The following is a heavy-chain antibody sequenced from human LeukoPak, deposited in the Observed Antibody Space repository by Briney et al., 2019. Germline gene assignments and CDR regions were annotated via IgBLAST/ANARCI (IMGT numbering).Heavy chain of an antibody. CDR3: ARQVDYSNYGFDY. CDR1: GFTVSSNY. V-gene: IGHV3-7*01. Sequence: SGGSLRLSCAASGFTVSSNYMSWVRQAPGKGLEWVANIKQDGSEKYYVDSVKGRFTISRDNAKNSLYLQMNSLRAEDTAVYYCARQVDYSNYGFDYWGQGTLVTVSS. D-gene: IGHD4-11*01. J-gene: IGHJ4*02. CDR2: IKQDGSEK.